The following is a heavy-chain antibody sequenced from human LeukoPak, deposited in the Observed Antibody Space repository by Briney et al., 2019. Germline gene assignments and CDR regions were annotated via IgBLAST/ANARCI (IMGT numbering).Heavy chain of an antibody. J-gene: IGHJ2*01. CDR3: AKGVGSIRTNWYFEL. V-gene: IGHV3-23*01. Sequence: GGSLRLSCAASGFTFNSYAMSWVRQAPGMGLEWVSIISGSGDNTYYADSVKGRFTISRDNSKNTLYLQMNRPRAEDRAIYYCAKGVGSIRTNWYFELWGRGALVTVSS. CDR1: GFTFNSYA. CDR2: ISGSGDNT. D-gene: IGHD3-10*01.